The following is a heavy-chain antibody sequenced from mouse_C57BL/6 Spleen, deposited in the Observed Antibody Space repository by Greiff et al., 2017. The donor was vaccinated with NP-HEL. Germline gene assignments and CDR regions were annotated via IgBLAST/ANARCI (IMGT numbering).Heavy chain of an antibody. CDR3: ARSGNFWFAY. CDR2: IDPSDSET. V-gene: IGHV1-52*01. CDR1: GYTFTSYW. Sequence: VKLQQPGAELVRPGSSVKLSCKASGYTFTSYWMHWVKQRPIQGLEWIGNIDPSDSETHYNQKFKDKATLTVDKSSSTAYMQLSSLTSEDSAVYYCARSGNFWFAYWGQGTLVTVSA. J-gene: IGHJ3*01. D-gene: IGHD3-1*01.